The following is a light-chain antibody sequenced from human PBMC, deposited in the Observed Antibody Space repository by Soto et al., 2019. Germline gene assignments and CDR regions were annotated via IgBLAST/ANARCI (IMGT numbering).Light chain of an antibody. CDR2: GAS. J-gene: IGKJ1*01. CDR1: QSVSSK. Sequence: EIVVKNSPATLSVSQGEGATLSCRASQSVSSKLAWYQQKPGQAPRLLIYGASTRATGIPARFSGSGSGTGFTLIISSLQSEDSAVYYCQQYTSWLWTFAHVANVDIK. V-gene: IGKV3-15*01. CDR3: QQYTSWLWT.